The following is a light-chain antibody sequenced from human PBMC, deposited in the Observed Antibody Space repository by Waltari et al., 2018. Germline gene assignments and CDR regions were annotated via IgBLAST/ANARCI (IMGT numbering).Light chain of an antibody. J-gene: IGLJ3*02. CDR2: EVT. V-gene: IGLV2-14*01. CDR1: SSDVGGYNY. Sequence: QSALTQPASVSGSPGQSITISCTGTSSDVGGYNYVSWYQRHPGKAPQLLIYEVTNRPSGVSNRFSGPKSANTASLTISGLQAEDEADYYCSSYTTSSTLVFGGGTKLTVL. CDR3: SSYTTSSTLV.